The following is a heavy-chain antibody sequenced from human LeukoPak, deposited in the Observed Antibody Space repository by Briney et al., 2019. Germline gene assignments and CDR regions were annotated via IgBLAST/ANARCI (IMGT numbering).Heavy chain of an antibody. D-gene: IGHD3-3*02. J-gene: IGHJ3*02. CDR2: ISAYNGNT. CDR3: ARSISPNYDAFDI. V-gene: IGHV1-18*01. CDR1: GYTFTSYD. Sequence: VASVKVSCKASGYTFTSYDISWVRQAPGQGLEWMGWISAYNGNTNYAQKLQGRVTMTTDTSTSTAYMELRSLRSDDTAVYYCARSISPNYDAFDIWGQGTMVTVSS.